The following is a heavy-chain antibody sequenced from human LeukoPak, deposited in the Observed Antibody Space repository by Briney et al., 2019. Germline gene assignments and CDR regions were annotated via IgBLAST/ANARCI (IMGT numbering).Heavy chain of an antibody. D-gene: IGHD2-15*01. V-gene: IGHV4-39*07. CDR1: GGSISSSSYY. J-gene: IGHJ3*02. CDR3: ARSEVLDDAFDI. Sequence: SETLSLTCTVSGGSISSSSYYWGWIRQPPGKGLEWIGSIYYSGSTYYNPSLKSRVTISVDTSKYQFSLKLSSVTAADTAVYYCARSEVLDDAFDIWGQGTMVTVSS. CDR2: IYYSGST.